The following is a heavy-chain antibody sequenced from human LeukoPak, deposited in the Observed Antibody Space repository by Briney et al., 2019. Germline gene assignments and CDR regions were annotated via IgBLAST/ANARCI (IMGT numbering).Heavy chain of an antibody. D-gene: IGHD2-2*01. J-gene: IGHJ4*02. CDR2: ISSSGSTI. V-gene: IGHV3-11*04. CDR3: ASMAYCSSTSCSPFDY. CDR1: GFTVSSNY. Sequence: PGGSLRLSCAASGFTVSSNYMSWVRQAPGKGLEWVSYISSSGSTIYYADSVKGRFTISRDNAKNSLYLQMNSLRAEDTAVYYCASMAYCSSTSCSPFDYWGQGTLVTVSS.